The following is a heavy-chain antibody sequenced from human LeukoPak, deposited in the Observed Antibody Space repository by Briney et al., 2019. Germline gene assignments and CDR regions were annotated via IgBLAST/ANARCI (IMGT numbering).Heavy chain of an antibody. V-gene: IGHV3-23*01. CDR2: ISGSGGST. Sequence: GGSLRLSCAASGFTFSSYAMSWVRQAPGKGLEWVSAISGSGGSTYYADSVKGRFTISRDNSKNTLYLQMNSLRAEDTAVYYCAKVMGPTTVTTSPFDYWGQGTLVTVSS. J-gene: IGHJ4*02. D-gene: IGHD4-17*01. CDR3: AKVMGPTTVTTSPFDY. CDR1: GFTFSSYA.